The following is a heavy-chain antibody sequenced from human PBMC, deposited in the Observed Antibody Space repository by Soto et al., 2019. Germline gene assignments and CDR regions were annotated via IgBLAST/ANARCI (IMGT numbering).Heavy chain of an antibody. Sequence: PGESLKISCQAFGYSFITYWIGWVRQKPGKGLEWMGLIYPGDSDDRYSPSFQGQVKISADKSSGTAYLQWTSLKASDTAMYYCVRPSGYSGSDIANWGKGTQVTVSS. J-gene: IGHJ4*02. CDR1: GYSFITYW. V-gene: IGHV5-51*01. CDR2: IYPGDSDD. D-gene: IGHD5-12*01. CDR3: VRPSGYSGSDIAN.